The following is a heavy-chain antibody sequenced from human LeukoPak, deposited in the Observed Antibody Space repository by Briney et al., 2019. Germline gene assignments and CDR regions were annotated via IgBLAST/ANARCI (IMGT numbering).Heavy chain of an antibody. CDR1: GFTFSSYG. CDR2: IRYDGSNK. Sequence: GGSLRLSCAASGFTFSSYGMHWVRHAPGKGLEWVAFIRYDGSNKYYADSVKGRFTISRDNSKNTLYLQMNSLRAEDTAVYYCAKAGRIFGVVILYYFDYWGQGTLVTVSS. CDR3: AKAGRIFGVVILYYFDY. J-gene: IGHJ4*02. V-gene: IGHV3-30*02. D-gene: IGHD3-3*01.